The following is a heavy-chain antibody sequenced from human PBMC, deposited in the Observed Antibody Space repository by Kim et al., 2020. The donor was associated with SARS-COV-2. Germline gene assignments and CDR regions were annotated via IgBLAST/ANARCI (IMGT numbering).Heavy chain of an antibody. Sequence: ASVKVSCKASGYTFTSYAMNWVRQAPGQGLEWMGWINTNTGNPTYAQGFTGRFVFSLDTSVSTAYLQISSLKAEDTAVYYCARDPSPPQLLWFRELFGAFDIWGRRTMGTVSS. CDR3: ARDPSPPQLLWFRELFGAFDI. CDR2: INTNTGNP. D-gene: IGHD3-10*01. J-gene: IGHJ3*02. CDR1: GYTFTSYA. V-gene: IGHV7-4-1*02.